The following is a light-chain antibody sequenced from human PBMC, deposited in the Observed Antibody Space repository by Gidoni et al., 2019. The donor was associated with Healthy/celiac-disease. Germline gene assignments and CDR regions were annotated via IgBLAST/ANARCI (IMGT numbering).Light chain of an antibody. CDR1: KLGDKY. CDR3: QAWDSSTFYV. CDR2: QDS. Sequence: SYERTQPPAVSVSPGQTASITCSGDKLGDKYACWYQQKPGPSPVLVIYQDSKRPSGIPELFSGSNSGNTATLTISGTQAMDEADYYCQAWDSSTFYVFGTGTKVTVL. V-gene: IGLV3-1*01. J-gene: IGLJ1*01.